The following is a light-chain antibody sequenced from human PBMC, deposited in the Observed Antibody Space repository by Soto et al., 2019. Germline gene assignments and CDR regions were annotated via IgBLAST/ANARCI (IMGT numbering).Light chain of an antibody. CDR3: QQSYITPFT. J-gene: IGKJ3*01. CDR2: AAS. Sequence: DIQMTQSPSSLSASVGDRVTITCRASHSISSYLNWYQQKPGKAPKLLIYAASSLQSGVPARFSGSESGTDFTLSISSLQPEDFATYYYQQSYITPFTFGPGTKVDIK. V-gene: IGKV1-39*01. CDR1: HSISSY.